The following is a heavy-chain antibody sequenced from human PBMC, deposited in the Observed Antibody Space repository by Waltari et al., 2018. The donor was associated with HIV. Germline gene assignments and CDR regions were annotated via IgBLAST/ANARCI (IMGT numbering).Heavy chain of an antibody. J-gene: IGHJ5*02. D-gene: IGHD3-10*01. CDR2: IYPDDTT. Sequence: AESGGRLIQAGGSLGLSCPASNFSVSGKHVTWIRQTPGGSLEWVAVIYPDDTTHYADSVSGRFTISRAKSRTTVLLLMNGLFVDDTATYFCATGVRYYGPWGQGTRVTVSS. CDR1: NFSVSGKH. CDR3: ATGVRYYGP. V-gene: IGHV3-53*01.